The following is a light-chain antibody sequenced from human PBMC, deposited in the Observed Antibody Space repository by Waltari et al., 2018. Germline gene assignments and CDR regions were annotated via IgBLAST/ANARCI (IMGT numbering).Light chain of an antibody. J-gene: IGKJ1*01. V-gene: IGKV1-12*01. Sequence: DIQMTQSPSSVSASVGDRVTITCRASQGISSWLTWHQQKPGKAPNPLIDAASALQSGAPSRFSGSGSGTDFTLTISSLQAEDFATYDCQQANSFPWTFGQGTKVEIK. CDR3: QQANSFPWT. CDR2: AAS. CDR1: QGISSW.